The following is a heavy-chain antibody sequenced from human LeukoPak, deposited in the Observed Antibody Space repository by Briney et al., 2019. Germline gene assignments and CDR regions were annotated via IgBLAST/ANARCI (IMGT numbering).Heavy chain of an antibody. CDR2: IYWDDDE. CDR3: AHRFVHGEHDY. V-gene: IGHV2-5*02. Sequence: SGPTLVNTTQTLTLTCTFSGFSLSTSGVGVGWIRQPPGKALEWLALIYWDDDEYYSPSLKSRLTITKDTSKNQVVLTITNMDPVDTATYFCAHRFVHGEHDYWGQGTLVTVSS. D-gene: IGHD4-17*01. J-gene: IGHJ4*02. CDR1: GFSLSTSGVG.